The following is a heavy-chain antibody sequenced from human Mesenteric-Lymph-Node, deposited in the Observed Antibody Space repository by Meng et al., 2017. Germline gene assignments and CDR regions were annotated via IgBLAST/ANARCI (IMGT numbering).Heavy chain of an antibody. CDR3: ERYVPNGSFWYFDF. CDR2: ISVKNGEA. V-gene: IGHV1-18*01. D-gene: IGHD6-13*01. Sequence: VQYGGEARKPGASMRVSCKSSGYISTTFSNSWVRQAPGQGLEWLGWISVKNGEAKYPQNFQGGVTMTTDTTTSTDYMELRSLTSDDTDVYYCERYVPNGSFWYFDFWGRGTLVTVSS. J-gene: IGHJ2*01. CDR1: GYISTTFS.